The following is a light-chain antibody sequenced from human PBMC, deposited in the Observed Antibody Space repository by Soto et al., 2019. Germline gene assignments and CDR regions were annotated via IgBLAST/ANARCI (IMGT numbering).Light chain of an antibody. CDR1: QGMSCY. Sequence: AIRMTHSPSSLSASTGDRVTITCRASQGMSCYSAWYQQTPGTAPKLLIYGASSRASGIPDMCGGSGCGKDFILTISRLEPEDSAVYYWQQYGSSPITFGGGTKVDIK. CDR3: QQYGSSPIT. CDR2: GAS. J-gene: IGKJ4*01. V-gene: IGKV1-8*01.